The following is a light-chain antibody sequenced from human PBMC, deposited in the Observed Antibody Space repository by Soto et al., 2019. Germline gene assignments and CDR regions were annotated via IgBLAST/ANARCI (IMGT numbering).Light chain of an antibody. Sequence: DMQLTQSPSFLSASVGDRVTITCRASQGIDSYLAWYQQKPGKAPKLLIYPASTLEGGVPSRFSGSGPGTEFPLTISTLQPEDFATYSCQQLHTSPFTFGGGTKVEIQ. CDR3: QQLHTSPFT. CDR1: QGIDSY. CDR2: PAS. J-gene: IGKJ4*01. V-gene: IGKV1-9*01.